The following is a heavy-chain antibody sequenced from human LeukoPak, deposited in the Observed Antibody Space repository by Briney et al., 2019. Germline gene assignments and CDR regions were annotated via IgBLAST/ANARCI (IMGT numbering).Heavy chain of an antibody. J-gene: IGHJ5*02. CDR1: GGTFSSYA. V-gene: IGHV1-69*05. Sequence: ASVKVSCKASGGTFSSYAISWVRQALGQGLEWMGGIIPIIGTANYAQKFQGRVTITTDESTSTAYMELSSLRSEDTAVYYCAAAVWSGVRSWFDPWGQGTLVTVSS. CDR2: IIPIIGTA. CDR3: AAAVWSGVRSWFDP. D-gene: IGHD3-3*01.